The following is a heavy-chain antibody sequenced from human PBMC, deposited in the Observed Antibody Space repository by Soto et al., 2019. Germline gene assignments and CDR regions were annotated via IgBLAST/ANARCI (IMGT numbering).Heavy chain of an antibody. V-gene: IGHV5-51*01. J-gene: IGHJ5*02. CDR3: ATAPGYSSSWTNWFDP. CDR1: GYSFTSYW. Sequence: GESLKISCKGSGYSFTSYWIGWVRQMPGKGLEWMGIIYPGDSDTRYSPSFQGQVTISADKSISTAYLQWSSLKASDTAMYYCATAPGYSSSWTNWFDPWGQGTLVTVSS. CDR2: IYPGDSDT. D-gene: IGHD6-13*01.